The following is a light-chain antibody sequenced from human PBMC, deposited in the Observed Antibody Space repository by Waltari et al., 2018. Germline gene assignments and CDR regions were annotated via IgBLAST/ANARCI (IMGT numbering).Light chain of an antibody. J-gene: IGKJ1*01. CDR3: QQYGNSPWT. CDR1: PYVSSNL. Sequence: EIVLTQFPGTLSLSPGERATLSCRASPYVSSNLLAWSQQKPGRAPRLLLFAASSRDTGVPDKFSGSGSGTDFTLTISRLEPEDFAVYYCQQYGNSPWTFGPGTKIEIK. V-gene: IGKV3-20*01. CDR2: AAS.